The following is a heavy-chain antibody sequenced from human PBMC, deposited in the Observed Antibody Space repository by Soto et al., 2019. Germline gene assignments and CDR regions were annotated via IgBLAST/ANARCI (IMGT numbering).Heavy chain of an antibody. V-gene: IGHV1-69*12. CDR1: GGTFSTYA. CDR2: IIPMFGTA. J-gene: IGHJ4*02. Sequence: QVQLVQSGAVVKKPESSVKVSCKAPGGTFSTYAISWVRQAPGQGLEWMGGIIPMFGTANYAQRCQDRVTITADESTNTVYMDLSSLRSEDTAVYFCASGIQLWLRRINNGYSGWGQGTLVTVSS. CDR3: ASGIQLWLRRINNGYSG. D-gene: IGHD5-18*01.